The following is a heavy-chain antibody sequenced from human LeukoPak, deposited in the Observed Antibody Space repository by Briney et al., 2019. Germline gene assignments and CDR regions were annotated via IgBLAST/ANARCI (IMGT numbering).Heavy chain of an antibody. D-gene: IGHD2-21*02. J-gene: IGHJ3*02. Sequence: PGGSLRLSCAASGFTFSSYAMSWVRQAPGKGLEWVSAISGSGGSTYYADSVKGRFTISRDNSKNTLYLQMNSLRAEDTAVYYCAKDLYCGGDRYSAFDIWGQGTMVTVSS. V-gene: IGHV3-23*01. CDR1: GFTFSSYA. CDR3: AKDLYCGGDRYSAFDI. CDR2: ISGSGGST.